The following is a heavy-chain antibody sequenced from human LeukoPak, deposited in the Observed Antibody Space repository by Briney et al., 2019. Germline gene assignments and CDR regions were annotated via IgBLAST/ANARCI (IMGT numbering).Heavy chain of an antibody. D-gene: IGHD3-10*01. V-gene: IGHV4-59*08. CDR2: IHHSGST. CDR1: GGSITSYD. Sequence: SETLSLTCTVSGGSITSYDWSWIRQPPGTGLEWIGYIHHSGSTNYNPSLKSRVTISRDTSKKQFSLKLTSVTAADTAVYYCARHGGMVRGFFDAFDIWGQGTVVTVSS. J-gene: IGHJ3*02. CDR3: ARHGGMVRGFFDAFDI.